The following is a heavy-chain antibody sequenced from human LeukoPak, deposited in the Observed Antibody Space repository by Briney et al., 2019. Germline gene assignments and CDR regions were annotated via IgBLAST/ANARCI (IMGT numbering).Heavy chain of an antibody. CDR2: ISYDGSNK. CDR3: ARDRGIAAAGTTGYFDY. J-gene: IGHJ4*02. Sequence: PGGSLRLSCAASGFTFSSYAMQWVRQAPGKGLEWVAVISYDGSNKYYADSVKGRFTISRDNSKNTLYLQMNSLRAEDTAVYYCARDRGIAAAGTTGYFDYWGQGTLVTVSS. V-gene: IGHV3-30-3*01. D-gene: IGHD6-13*01. CDR1: GFTFSSYA.